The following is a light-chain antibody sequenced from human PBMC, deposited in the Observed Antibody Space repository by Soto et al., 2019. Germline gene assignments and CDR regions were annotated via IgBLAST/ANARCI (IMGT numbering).Light chain of an antibody. J-gene: IGLJ1*01. CDR1: SSDVGGYNY. Sequence: SVLTKPASVSGSPGQSITISCTGTSSDVGGYNYVSWYQHHPGKAPKLMIFDVSNRPSGVSNRFPGSKSGNTASLTISGLQPEDEADYYCSSYTTSNTRQIVFGTGTKVTVL. V-gene: IGLV2-14*03. CDR3: SSYTTSNTRQIV. CDR2: DVS.